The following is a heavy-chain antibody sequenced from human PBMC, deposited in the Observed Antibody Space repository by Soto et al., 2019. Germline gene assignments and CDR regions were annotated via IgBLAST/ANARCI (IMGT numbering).Heavy chain of an antibody. V-gene: IGHV4-31*03. D-gene: IGHD3-10*01. CDR3: ARDILLWFGELPPRAHDAFDI. Sequence: QVQLQESGPGLVKPSQTLSLTCTVSGGSISSGGYFWSWIRQHPGKGLEWIGDINYSGSTYSNPSLKNRVTISGDTSKNQFSLKLSSVTAADTAVYYCARDILLWFGELPPRAHDAFDIWGQGTMVTVSS. CDR1: GGSISSGGYF. J-gene: IGHJ3*02. CDR2: INYSGST.